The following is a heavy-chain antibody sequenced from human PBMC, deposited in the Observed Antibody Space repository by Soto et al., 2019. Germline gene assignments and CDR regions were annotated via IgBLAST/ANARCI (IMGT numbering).Heavy chain of an antibody. CDR2: INHSGST. CDR1: GGSFSGYY. CDR3: ARENSSGEPRYYYYGMDV. D-gene: IGHD6-19*01. J-gene: IGHJ6*02. Sequence: SETLSLTCAVYGGSFSGYYWSWIRQPPGKGLEWIGEINHSGSTNYNPSLKSRVTISVDTSKNQFSLKLSSVTAADTAVYYCARENSSGEPRYYYYGMDVWGQGTTVTVSS. V-gene: IGHV4-34*01.